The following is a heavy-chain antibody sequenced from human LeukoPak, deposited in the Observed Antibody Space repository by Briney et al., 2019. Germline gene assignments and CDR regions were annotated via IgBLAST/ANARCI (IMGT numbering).Heavy chain of an antibody. CDR2: ISGSGGST. V-gene: IGHV3-23*01. J-gene: IGHJ4*02. D-gene: IGHD3-22*01. CDR1: GFTFSSYA. CDR3: AKTGGGHSSGYYYFY. Sequence: GGSLRLSCAASGFTFSSYAMSWVRQAPGKGLEWVSAISGSGGSTYYADSVKGRFTISRDNSKNTLYLQMNSLRAEDTAVYYCAKTGGGHSSGYYYFYWGQGKLVTVSS.